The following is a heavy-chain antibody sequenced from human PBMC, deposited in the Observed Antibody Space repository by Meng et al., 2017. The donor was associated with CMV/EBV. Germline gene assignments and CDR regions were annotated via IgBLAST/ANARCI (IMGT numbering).Heavy chain of an antibody. D-gene: IGHD1-14*01. CDR3: ARVTSRVAGAFDY. CDR2: IYYSGST. J-gene: IGHJ4*02. V-gene: IGHV4-30-4*08. CDR1: GGSISSGDYY. Sequence: QGPLQASVPGLVTPSTTLSLTCTAPGGSISSGDYYWSWIRQPPGKGLEWIGYIYYSGSTYYNPSLKSRVTISVDTSKNQFSLKLSSVTAADTAVYYCARVTSRVAGAFDYWGQGTLVTVSS.